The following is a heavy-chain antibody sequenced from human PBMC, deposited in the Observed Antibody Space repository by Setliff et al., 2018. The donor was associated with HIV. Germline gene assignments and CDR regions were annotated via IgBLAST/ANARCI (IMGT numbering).Heavy chain of an antibody. CDR1: GGSISSGGYY. D-gene: IGHD6-13*01. CDR3: ARDRGGAAAGVYYYMDV. Sequence: SETLSLTCNVSGGSISSGGYYWSWIRQPAGKGLEWIGHIYTSGSTNYNPSLKSRVTIIIDTSKNQFSLKLSSVTAADTAVYYCARDRGGAAAGVYYYMDVGGRGTTVTSP. CDR2: IYTSGST. J-gene: IGHJ6*03. V-gene: IGHV4-61*09.